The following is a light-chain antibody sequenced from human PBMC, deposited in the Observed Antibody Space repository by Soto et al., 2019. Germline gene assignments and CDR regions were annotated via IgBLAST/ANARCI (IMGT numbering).Light chain of an antibody. CDR2: DAS. J-gene: IGKJ4*01. CDR1: QSIGSSY. Sequence: EIVTTQSPATLSVSPGGRATLSCRASQSIGSSYLAWYQQKPGQAPRLLIYDASNRATGIPARFSGSGSGTDFTLTISSLEPEDFAVYYCQQRSNWPPLTFGGGTKVDIK. V-gene: IGKV3-11*01. CDR3: QQRSNWPPLT.